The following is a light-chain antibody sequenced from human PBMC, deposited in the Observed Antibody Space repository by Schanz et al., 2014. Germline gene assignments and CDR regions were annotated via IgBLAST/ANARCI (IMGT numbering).Light chain of an antibody. V-gene: IGLV2-14*01. CDR1: SSDVGGYNY. CDR3: RSYTSSGAYV. Sequence: QSALTQPPSASGSPGQSVTISCTGTSSDVGGYNYVSWYQQHPGKAPKLLIYDVSNRPSGVSNRFSGSKSGNTASLTISGLQAEDEADYYCRSYTSSGAYVFGSGTKLTVL. J-gene: IGLJ1*01. CDR2: DVS.